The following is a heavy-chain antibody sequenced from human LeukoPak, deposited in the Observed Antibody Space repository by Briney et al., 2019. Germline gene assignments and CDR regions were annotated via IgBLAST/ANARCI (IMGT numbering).Heavy chain of an antibody. D-gene: IGHD2-15*01. CDR2: ISGSSHYT. CDR1: GFSFSSYV. V-gene: IGHV3-23*01. Sequence: GGSLRLSCAASGFSFSSYVMSWVRQAPGKGLQWVSAISGSSHYTYYADSVKGRFTISSDNSKNTLNLQMHTLRAEDTAVYYCAKSRESYCSGGSCYFPLDYWGQGTLVTVSS. J-gene: IGHJ4*02. CDR3: AKSRESYCSGGSCYFPLDY.